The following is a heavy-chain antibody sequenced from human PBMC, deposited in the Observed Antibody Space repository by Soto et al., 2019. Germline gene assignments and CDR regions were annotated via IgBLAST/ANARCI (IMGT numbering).Heavy chain of an antibody. CDR2: ISGSGGST. J-gene: IGHJ4*02. D-gene: IGHD3-22*01. CDR1: GFTLSSYA. V-gene: IGHV3-23*01. CDR3: AKDTYYYDSSGYLYFDY. Sequence: GGSLRLSCAASGFTLSSYAMSWVRQAPGKGLEWVSAISGSGGSTYYADSVKGRFTISRDNSKNTLYLQMNSLRAEDTAVYYCAKDTYYYDSSGYLYFDYWGQGTLVTVSS.